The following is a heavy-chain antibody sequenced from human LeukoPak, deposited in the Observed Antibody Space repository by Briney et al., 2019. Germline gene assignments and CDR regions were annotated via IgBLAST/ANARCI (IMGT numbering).Heavy chain of an antibody. V-gene: IGHV3-23*01. Sequence: PGGSLTLSCAASGFTFSSYAMSWLRHAPGKALEWVSGTSGGGITTYYADSVKGRFTISRDNSKNTLYLQMNSLRADDTAVYYCAKDDINYGSGSYLFYFDYWGQGTLVTVSS. D-gene: IGHD3-10*01. CDR2: TSGGGITT. J-gene: IGHJ4*02. CDR3: AKDDINYGSGSYLFYFDY. CDR1: GFTFSSYA.